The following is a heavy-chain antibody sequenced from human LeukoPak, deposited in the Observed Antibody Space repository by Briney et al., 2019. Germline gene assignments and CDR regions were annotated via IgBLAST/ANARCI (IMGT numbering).Heavy chain of an antibody. CDR1: GFTFSSYA. D-gene: IGHD2-21*02. J-gene: IGHJ6*02. CDR3: ARELIVVVTAIPHYGMDV. V-gene: IGHV3-33*08. Sequence: GGSLRLSCAASGFTFSSYAMHWVRQAPGKGLEWVAVIWYDGSNKYYADSVKGRFTISRDNSKNTLYLQMNSLRAEDTAVYYCARELIVVVTAIPHYGMDVWGQGTTVTVSS. CDR2: IWYDGSNK.